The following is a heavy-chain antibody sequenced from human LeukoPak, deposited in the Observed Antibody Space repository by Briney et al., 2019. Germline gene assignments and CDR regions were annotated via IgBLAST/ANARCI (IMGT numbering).Heavy chain of an antibody. CDR1: GFTFSRYW. V-gene: IGHV3-7*01. Sequence: GGSLRLSCAAAGFTFSRYWMSWVRQATGKGLECVAKIKEDGSEAHYVDSVKGRFTISRDNAKESLYLQMNSLRAEDTAVYYCARDYTGGWNDYWGQGIQVTVSS. CDR2: IKEDGSEA. CDR3: ARDYTGGWNDY. J-gene: IGHJ4*02. D-gene: IGHD7-27*01.